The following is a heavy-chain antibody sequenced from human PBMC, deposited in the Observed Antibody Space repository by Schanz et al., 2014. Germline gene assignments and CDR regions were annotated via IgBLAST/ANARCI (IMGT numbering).Heavy chain of an antibody. CDR1: GFTFSTHA. D-gene: IGHD3-10*01. J-gene: IGHJ4*02. Sequence: EVQLVESGGGVVQPGRSLRLSCAASGFTFSTHAMHWVRQAPGKGLEWVSTIGTSGGTNYAESVKGRFTISRDNSKITLYLHMNSLRAEDSAVYYCARIGCNLFDYWAQGTLVTVSS. V-gene: IGHV3-23*04. CDR3: ARIGCNLFDY. CDR2: IGTSGGT.